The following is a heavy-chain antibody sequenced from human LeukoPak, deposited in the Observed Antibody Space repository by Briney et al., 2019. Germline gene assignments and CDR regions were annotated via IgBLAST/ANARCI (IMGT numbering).Heavy chain of an antibody. CDR3: ASSRAGTWSYFDY. J-gene: IGHJ4*02. V-gene: IGHV3-7*01. CDR2: IKEDGSEK. CDR1: GFSFSSYW. Sequence: PGGSLRLSCAASGFSFSSYWMSWVRQAPGKGLEWVANIKEDGSEKNYVDSVKGRFTISRDNAKNSLYLQMNSLRAEDTAVYYCASSRAGTWSYFDYWGQGTLVTVSS. D-gene: IGHD3-10*01.